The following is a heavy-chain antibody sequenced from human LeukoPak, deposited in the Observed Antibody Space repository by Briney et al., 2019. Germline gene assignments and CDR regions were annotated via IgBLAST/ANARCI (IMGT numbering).Heavy chain of an antibody. CDR2: IRGSGTTI. V-gene: IGHV3-48*01. Sequence: GGSLRLSCAASGFSFSDYSMTWVRQAPGKGLDWVAYIRGSGTTIYYADSVKGRFTISRDNAKNSLYLQMNSLRAEDTAVYYCTRRGYSSGDVYWGQGSLVTVSS. CDR3: TRRGYSSGDVY. J-gene: IGHJ4*02. D-gene: IGHD4-23*01. CDR1: GFSFSDYS.